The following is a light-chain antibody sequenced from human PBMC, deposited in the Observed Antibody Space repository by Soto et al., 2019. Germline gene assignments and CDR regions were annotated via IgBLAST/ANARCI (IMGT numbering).Light chain of an antibody. CDR2: WAS. J-gene: IGKJ1*01. Sequence: DIVMTQSPGSLAVSLGERATINCKSSQSVLYSSNNKNYLAWYQQKPGQPPKLLIYWASTRESGVPDRFSGSWSGTDFTLTISSLQAEDGAVYYCQQYYSTPQTFGQGTNVDIK. V-gene: IGKV4-1*01. CDR3: QQYYSTPQT. CDR1: QSVLYSSNNKNY.